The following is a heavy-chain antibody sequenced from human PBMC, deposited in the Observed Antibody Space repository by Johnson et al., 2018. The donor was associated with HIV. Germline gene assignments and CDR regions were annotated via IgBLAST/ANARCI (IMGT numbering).Heavy chain of an antibody. Sequence: QVQLVESGGGLVKPGGSLRLSCTASGFTFSTYAMHWVRQAPGKGLEWVAIISYDGNNKYYADSVKGRFTISRDNSKNTLYLQMNNLRAEDTAVYYCARAQAWGQGTMVIVSS. V-gene: IGHV3-30-3*01. CDR2: ISYDGNNK. CDR3: ARAQA. J-gene: IGHJ3*01. CDR1: GFTFSTYA.